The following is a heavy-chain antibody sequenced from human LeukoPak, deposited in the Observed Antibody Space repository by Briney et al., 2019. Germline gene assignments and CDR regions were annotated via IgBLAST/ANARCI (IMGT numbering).Heavy chain of an antibody. CDR1: GFTFDDYA. CDR3: ARGYSGYGGYYYYYMDV. J-gene: IGHJ6*03. D-gene: IGHD5-12*01. Sequence: PGGSLRLSCAASGFTFDDYAMHWVRQAPGKGLEWVSGISWNSGSIGYADSVKGRFTISRDNAKNSLHLQMNSLRAEDTALYYCARGYSGYGGYYYYYMDVWGKGTTVTVSS. V-gene: IGHV3-9*01. CDR2: ISWNSGSI.